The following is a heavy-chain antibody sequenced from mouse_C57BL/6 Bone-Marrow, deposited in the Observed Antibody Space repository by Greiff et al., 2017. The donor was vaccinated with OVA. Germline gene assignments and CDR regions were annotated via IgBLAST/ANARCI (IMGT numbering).Heavy chain of an antibody. V-gene: IGHV3-8*01. CDR2: ISYSGST. Sequence: EVQLQESGPGLAKPSQTLSLTCSVTGYSITSYYWNWIRKFPGNKLEYMGYISYSGSTYYNPSLKSRISITRDTSKNQYYLQLNSVTTEDTATYYCARWGPAGFDYWGQGTTLTVSS. D-gene: IGHD3-1*01. J-gene: IGHJ2*01. CDR3: ARWGPAGFDY. CDR1: GYSITSYY.